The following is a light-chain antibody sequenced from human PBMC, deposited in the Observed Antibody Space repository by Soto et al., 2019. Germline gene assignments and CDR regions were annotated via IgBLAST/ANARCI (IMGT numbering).Light chain of an antibody. CDR2: VNRDGSL. CDR1: SGHSNYA. V-gene: IGLV4-69*01. CDR3: QTWGPGIRV. J-gene: IGLJ3*02. Sequence: QLVLTQSPSASASPGASVKLTCTLSSGHSNYAIAWHQQQPEKGPRYLMKVNRDGSLHKGDGIPDRFSGSTSGADRYLTISSLHSEDEADYYCQTWGPGIRVFGGGTKLTVL.